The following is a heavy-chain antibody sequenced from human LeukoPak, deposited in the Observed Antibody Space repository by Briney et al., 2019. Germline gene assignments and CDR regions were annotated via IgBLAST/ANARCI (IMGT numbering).Heavy chain of an antibody. D-gene: IGHD4-23*01. CDR1: GFTFSSYS. CDR2: ISSSSSYI. J-gene: IGHJ2*01. V-gene: IGHV3-21*01. Sequence: GGPLRLSCAASGFTFSSYSMNWVRQAPGKGLEWVSSISSSSSYIYYADSVKGRFTISRDNAKNSLYLQMNSLRAEDTAVYYCAATVAGGYFDLWGRGTLVTVSS. CDR3: AATVAGGYFDL.